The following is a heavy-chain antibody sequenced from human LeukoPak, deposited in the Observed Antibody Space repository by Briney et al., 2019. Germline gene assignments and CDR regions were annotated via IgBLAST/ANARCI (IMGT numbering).Heavy chain of an antibody. V-gene: IGHV4-61*02. CDR3: ARGTLELATTAWGYYYMDV. Sequence: PSETLSLTCTVSGGSISSGSYYWSWIRQPAGKGLEWIGRIYTSGSTNYNPSLKSRVTISVDTSKNQFSLILNSLTAADTAVYYCARGTLELATTAWGYYYMDVWGKGTTVTVSS. J-gene: IGHJ6*03. CDR2: IYTSGST. D-gene: IGHD5-24*01. CDR1: GGSISSGSYY.